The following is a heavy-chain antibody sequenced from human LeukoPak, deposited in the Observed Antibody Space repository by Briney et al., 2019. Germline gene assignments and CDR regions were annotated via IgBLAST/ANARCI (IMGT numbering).Heavy chain of an antibody. Sequence: GGSLRLSCAASGFTFSTFWMHWVRQTPGKGLVWVSRISNDGSTTHYADSVKGRFTISRDNAKNTLFLHMNSLRAEDTAVYYCNVRWGPNSDYWGQGTLVTVSS. D-gene: IGHD7-27*01. CDR2: ISNDGSTT. V-gene: IGHV3-74*01. J-gene: IGHJ4*02. CDR1: GFTFSTFW. CDR3: NVRWGPNSDY.